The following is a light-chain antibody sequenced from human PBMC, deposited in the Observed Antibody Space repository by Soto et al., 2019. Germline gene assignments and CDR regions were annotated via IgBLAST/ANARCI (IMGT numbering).Light chain of an antibody. V-gene: IGKV4-1*01. Sequence: DIVMTQSPDFLAVPLGERATINCRSSQSLLYSSNNKTYLAWYQHRPGQSPKMLIFWASARESGVPDRFSGSGSETEFTLTISRLQAEDAAIYYCQQYYSDFFTFGQGTRLEIK. CDR2: WAS. CDR3: QQYYSDFFT. CDR1: QSLLYSSNNKTY. J-gene: IGKJ2*01.